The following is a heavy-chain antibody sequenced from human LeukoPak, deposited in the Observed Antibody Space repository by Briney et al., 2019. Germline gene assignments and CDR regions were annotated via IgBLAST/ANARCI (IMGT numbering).Heavy chain of an antibody. Sequence: GESLKISCTGSGYSFTSYWIGWVRQTPGKGLEWMGIIYPGDSDNRYRPSFQGQVTISADKSISTAYLQWSSLKASDTAMYYCARLGGGITIFGVVISPFDIGGQGTMVTVSS. V-gene: IGHV5-51*01. CDR2: IYPGDSDN. CDR1: GYSFTSYW. D-gene: IGHD3-3*01. CDR3: ARLGGGITIFGVVISPFDI. J-gene: IGHJ3*02.